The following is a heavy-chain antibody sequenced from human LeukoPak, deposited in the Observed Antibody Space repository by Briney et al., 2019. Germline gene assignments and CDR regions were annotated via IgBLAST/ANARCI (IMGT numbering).Heavy chain of an antibody. CDR3: VKDSNYDFWSGYYKGFDN. V-gene: IGHV3-20*04. D-gene: IGHD3-3*01. CDR2: ISRDGGRT. J-gene: IGHJ4*02. CDR1: GFTFDDYG. Sequence: GGSLRLSCSASGFTSGFTFDDYGMNWVRQFPGKGLEWVSGISRDGGRTGYADSVQGRFTISRDNSRNSLHLQMNSLRVEDTAFYYCVKDSNYDFWSGYYKGFDNWGQGTLVTVSS.